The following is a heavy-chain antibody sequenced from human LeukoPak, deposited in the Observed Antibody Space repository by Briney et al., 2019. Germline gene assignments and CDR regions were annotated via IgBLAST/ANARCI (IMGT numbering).Heavy chain of an antibody. CDR3: AKESESYDSSGSTFHY. J-gene: IGHJ4*02. CDR2: IKKDGSEK. D-gene: IGHD3-22*01. CDR1: GFTFSSNW. Sequence: GGSLRLSCAASGFTFSSNWMSWVRQAPGKGLEWVANIKKDGSEKYYVDSVKGRFTISRDNSKNTLYLQMNSLRAEDTAVYYCAKESESYDSSGSTFHYWGQGTLVTVSS. V-gene: IGHV3-7*01.